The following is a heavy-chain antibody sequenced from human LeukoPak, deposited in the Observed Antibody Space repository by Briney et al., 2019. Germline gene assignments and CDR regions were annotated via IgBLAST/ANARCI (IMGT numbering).Heavy chain of an antibody. CDR2: IIPIFGTA. D-gene: IGHD2-2*01. V-gene: IGHV1-69*05. CDR1: GGTFSSYA. CDR3: ASGYCSSTSCPHDY. Sequence: SVKASCKASGGTFSSYAISWVRQAPGQGLEWMGGIIPIFGTANYAQKFQGRVTITTDESTSTAYMELSSLRSEDTAVYYCASGYCSSTSCPHDYWGQGTLVTVSS. J-gene: IGHJ4*02.